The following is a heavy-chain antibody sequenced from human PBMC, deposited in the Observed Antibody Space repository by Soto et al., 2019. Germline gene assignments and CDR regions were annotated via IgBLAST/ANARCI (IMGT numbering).Heavy chain of an antibody. V-gene: IGHV4-31*03. D-gene: IGHD4-17*01. CDR3: ARATVTMVGDGDYDGMDV. CDR2: IYYSGST. CDR1: GGSISSGGYY. J-gene: IGHJ6*02. Sequence: QVQLQESGPGLVKPSQTLSLTCTVSGGSISSGGYYWRWIRQHPGKGLEWIGYIYYSGSTYYNPSLMSRVTISVDTSKTQCSLKLSSVTAADTAVYYCARATVTMVGDGDYDGMDVWGQGTTVTVSS.